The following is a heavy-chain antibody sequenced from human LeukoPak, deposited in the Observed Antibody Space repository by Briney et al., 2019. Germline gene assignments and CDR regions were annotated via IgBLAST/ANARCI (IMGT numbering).Heavy chain of an antibody. Sequence: SQTLSLTCTVSDGSISSGGYYWSWIRQHPGKGLEWIGYIYYSGSTYYNPSLKSRVTISVDTSKNQFSLKLSSVTAADTAVYYCARSAPRYCSSTSCYGGLLEFDPWGQGTLVTVSS. V-gene: IGHV4-31*03. J-gene: IGHJ5*02. D-gene: IGHD2-2*01. CDR1: DGSISSGGYY. CDR2: IYYSGST. CDR3: ARSAPRYCSSTSCYGGLLEFDP.